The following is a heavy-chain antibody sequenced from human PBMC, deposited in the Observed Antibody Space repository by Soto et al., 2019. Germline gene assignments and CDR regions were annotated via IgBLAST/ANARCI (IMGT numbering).Heavy chain of an antibody. CDR2: IIPIFGTA. V-gene: IGHV1-69*13. D-gene: IGHD6-13*01. J-gene: IGHJ6*02. Sequence: SVKVSCKASGGTFSSYAISWVRQAPGQGLEWMGGIIPIFGTANYAQKFQGRVTITADESTSTAYMELSSLRSEDTAVYYCAREGEQQLLSTYYYYYGMHVWCQGTTVTVFS. CDR1: GGTFSSYA. CDR3: AREGEQQLLSTYYYYYGMHV.